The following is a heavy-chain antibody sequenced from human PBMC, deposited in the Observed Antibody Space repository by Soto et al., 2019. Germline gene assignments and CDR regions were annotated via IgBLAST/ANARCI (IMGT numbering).Heavy chain of an antibody. D-gene: IGHD6-6*01. V-gene: IGHV3-30*18. CDR3: AKDLTYSSSPYYYYGMDV. Sequence: GGSLRLSCAASGFTFSSYGMHWVRQAPGKGLEWVAVISYDGSNKYYADSVKGRFTISRDNSKNTLYLQMNSLRAEDTAVYYCAKDLTYSSSPYYYYGMDVWGQGTTVTV. CDR2: ISYDGSNK. CDR1: GFTFSSYG. J-gene: IGHJ6*02.